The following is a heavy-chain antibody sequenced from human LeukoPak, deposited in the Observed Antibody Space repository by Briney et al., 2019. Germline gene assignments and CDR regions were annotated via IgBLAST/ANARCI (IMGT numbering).Heavy chain of an antibody. J-gene: IGHJ2*01. CDR3: ARESTSWYFDL. Sequence: GGSLRLSCAASGFTVSRSYISWVRQAPGKGLEWVSVIYTSGNTYYADSVKGRFTISRHNSKNTLYLQMNSLRAEDTAVYYCARESTSWYFDLWGRGTLVTVSS. CDR2: IYTSGNT. CDR1: GFTVSRSY. V-gene: IGHV3-53*01. D-gene: IGHD2-2*01.